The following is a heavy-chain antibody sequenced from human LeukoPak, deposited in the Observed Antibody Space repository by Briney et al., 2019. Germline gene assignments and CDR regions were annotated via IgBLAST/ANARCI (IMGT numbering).Heavy chain of an antibody. V-gene: IGHV1-2*06. J-gene: IGHJ4*02. CDR2: INPNSGGT. Sequence: ASVKVSCKASGYTFTGYYMHWVRQAPGQGLEWMGRINPNSGGTNYAQKFQGRVTMTRDTSISTAYMELSRLRSDDTAVYYCARAQEYDFWSGYYQFFDYWGQGTLVTVSS. CDR1: GYTFTGYY. D-gene: IGHD3-3*01. CDR3: ARAQEYDFWSGYYQFFDY.